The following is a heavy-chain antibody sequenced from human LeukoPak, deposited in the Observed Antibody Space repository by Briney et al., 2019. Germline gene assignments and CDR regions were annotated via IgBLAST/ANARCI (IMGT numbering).Heavy chain of an antibody. J-gene: IGHJ6*04. CDR1: GFTFSSYA. CDR3: EKGLGYCSGGSCYSDYYYGMDV. Sequence: GGSLRLSCAASGFTFSSYAMSWVRQAPGKGLEWVSAISGSGGSTYYADSVKGRFTISRDNSKNTLYLQMNSLRAEDTAVYYCEKGLGYCSGGSCYSDYYYGMDVWGKGTTVTVSS. V-gene: IGHV3-23*01. CDR2: ISGSGGST. D-gene: IGHD2-15*01.